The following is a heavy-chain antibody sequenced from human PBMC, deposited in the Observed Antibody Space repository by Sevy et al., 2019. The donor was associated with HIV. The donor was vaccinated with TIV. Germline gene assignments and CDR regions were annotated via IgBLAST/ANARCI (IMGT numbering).Heavy chain of an antibody. CDR1: GGSISSYY. CDR2: IYNSGST. CDR3: ARVGRISYYDSSGYFDY. V-gene: IGHV4-59*01. J-gene: IGHJ4*02. D-gene: IGHD3-22*01. Sequence: SETLSLTCTVSGGSISSYYWSWIRQPPGKGLEWIGYIYNSGSTNYNPSLKSRLTISVDTSKNQFSLKLSSVTAADTAVYYCARVGRISYYDSSGYFDYWGQGTLVTVS.